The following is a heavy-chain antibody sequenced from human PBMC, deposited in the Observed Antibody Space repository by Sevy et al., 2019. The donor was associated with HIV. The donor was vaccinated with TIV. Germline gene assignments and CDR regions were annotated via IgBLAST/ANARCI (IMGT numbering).Heavy chain of an antibody. CDR1: GFTFSGSD. D-gene: IGHD2-21*02. CDR3: VRGLQTLCDRTACPLDY. J-gene: IGHJ4*02. V-gene: IGHV3-13*01. CDR2: IGILADT. Sequence: GGSLRLSCAASGFTFSGSDMHWVRQVKGKGLEWISCIGILADTFYADSVKGRFTISRDNAQSYLYLHMSSLKVGDTAFYFCVRGLQTLCDRTACPLDYWGQGTLVTVSS.